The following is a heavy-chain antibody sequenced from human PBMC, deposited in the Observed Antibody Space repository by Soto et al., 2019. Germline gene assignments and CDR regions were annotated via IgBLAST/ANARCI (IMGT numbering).Heavy chain of an antibody. CDR1: GGTFSSYA. D-gene: IGHD2-2*02. CDR2: IIPIFGTA. V-gene: IGHV1-69*01. CDR3: ASDFYCSSTSCYTSGGDYYYGMDV. J-gene: IGHJ6*02. Sequence: QVQLVQSVAEVKKPGSSVKVSCKASGGTFSSYAISWVRQAPGQGLEWMGGIIPIFGTANYAQKFQGRVTITADESTSTAYMELRSLRSEDTAVYYCASDFYCSSTSCYTSGGDYYYGMDVWGQGTTVTVSS.